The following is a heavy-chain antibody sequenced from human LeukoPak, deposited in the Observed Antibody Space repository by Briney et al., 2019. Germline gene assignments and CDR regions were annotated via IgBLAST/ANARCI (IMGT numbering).Heavy chain of an antibody. CDR2: IKQDGSEK. V-gene: IGHV3-7*01. J-gene: IGHJ4*02. CDR1: GFTFSNYW. D-gene: IGHD6-13*01. CDR3: ARGAAAGTYPSGY. Sequence: GGSLRLSCAASGFTFSNYWMSWVRQAPGKGLEWVANIKQDGSEKNYVDSVKGRFTISRDNAKKSLYLEMNSLRAEDTAVYYCARGAAAGTYPSGYWGQGTLVTVSS.